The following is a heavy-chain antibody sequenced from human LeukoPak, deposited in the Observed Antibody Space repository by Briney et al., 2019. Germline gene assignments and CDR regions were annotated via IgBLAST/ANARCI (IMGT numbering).Heavy chain of an antibody. CDR2: ISWNSGSI. V-gene: IGHV3-9*03. D-gene: IGHD2-8*02. J-gene: IGHJ3*02. CDR3: AKDEFVASDFTGAFDI. Sequence: GRSLRLSCAASGFTFDDYAMHWVRQAPGKGLEWVSGISWNSGSIGYADSVKGRFTISRDNDKNYLYLQMNSLRAEDMALYYCAKDEFVASDFTGAFDIWGQGTMVTVSS. CDR1: GFTFDDYA.